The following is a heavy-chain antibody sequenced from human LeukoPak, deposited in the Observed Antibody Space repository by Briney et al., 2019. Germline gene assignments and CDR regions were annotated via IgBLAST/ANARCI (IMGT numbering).Heavy chain of an antibody. J-gene: IGHJ4*02. CDR1: GFIFSDYA. D-gene: IGHD1-26*01. Sequence: GGSLRLSCAASGFIFSDYAMHWVRQAPGKGLEWVAVISYDGTTKYYADSVKGRFTISRDNSKNTLYLQMNSLRAEDTAVYYCAKDSSGNYSTELDYWGQGTLVTVSS. CDR3: AKDSSGNYSTELDY. V-gene: IGHV3-30*04. CDR2: ISYDGTTK.